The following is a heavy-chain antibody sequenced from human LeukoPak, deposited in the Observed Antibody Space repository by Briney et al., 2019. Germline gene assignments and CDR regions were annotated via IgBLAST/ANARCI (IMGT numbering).Heavy chain of an antibody. CDR3: ARGFGAAAGNHEGAFDI. Sequence: PGGSLRLSCAASGFTFSSYDMHWVRQATGKGLEWVSAIGTAGDTYYPGSVKGRFTISRENAKNSLYLQMNSLRAGDTAVYYCARGFGAAAGNHEGAFDIWGQGTMVTVSS. D-gene: IGHD6-13*01. J-gene: IGHJ3*02. CDR2: IGTAGDT. V-gene: IGHV3-13*01. CDR1: GFTFSSYD.